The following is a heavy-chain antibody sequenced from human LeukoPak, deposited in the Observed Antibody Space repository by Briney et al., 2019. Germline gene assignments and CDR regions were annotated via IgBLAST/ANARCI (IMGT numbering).Heavy chain of an antibody. V-gene: IGHV1-8*03. CDR1: GYTFTSYD. J-gene: IGHJ4*02. D-gene: IGHD2-15*01. CDR3: ARARLSFTRGIGAHYFDS. CDR2: MNPNSGNT. Sequence: ASVKVSCKASGYTFTSYDINWVRQATGQGLEWMGWMNPNSGNTGYAQKFQGRVTITRNTSISTAYMELSSLRAEDTAVYYCARARLSFTRGIGAHYFDSWGQGTLVTVSS.